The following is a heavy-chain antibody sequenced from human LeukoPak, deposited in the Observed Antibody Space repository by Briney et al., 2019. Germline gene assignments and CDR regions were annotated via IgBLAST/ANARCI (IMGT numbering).Heavy chain of an antibody. CDR2: ISYDGSNK. Sequence: GGSLRLSCAASGFTFSSYGMHWVRQAPGKGLEWVAVISYDGSNKYYADSVKGRFTISRDNSKNTLYLQMNSLRAEDTAVYYCARKEGEMVDYWGQGTLVTVSS. CDR1: GFTFSSYG. V-gene: IGHV3-30*03. J-gene: IGHJ4*02. D-gene: IGHD5-24*01. CDR3: ARKEGEMVDY.